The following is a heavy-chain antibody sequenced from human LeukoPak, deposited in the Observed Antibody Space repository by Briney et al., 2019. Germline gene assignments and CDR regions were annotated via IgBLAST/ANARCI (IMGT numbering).Heavy chain of an antibody. CDR3: ARQRSGDPGAFDI. CDR2: ISSSGSTI. V-gene: IGHV3-48*04. Sequence: PGGSLRLSCAASGFTFSSYAMSWVRQAPGKGLEWVSYISSSGSTIYYADSVKGRFTISRDNAKNSLYLQMNSLRAEDTAVYYCARQRSGDPGAFDIWGQGTMVTVSS. J-gene: IGHJ3*02. CDR1: GFTFSSYA. D-gene: IGHD3-10*01.